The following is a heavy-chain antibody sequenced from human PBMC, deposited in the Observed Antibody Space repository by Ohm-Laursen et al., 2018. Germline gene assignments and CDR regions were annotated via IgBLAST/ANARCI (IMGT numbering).Heavy chain of an antibody. CDR1: GFTFSSYA. D-gene: IGHD2-15*01. CDR2: ISGGGGGT. V-gene: IGHV3-23*01. J-gene: IGHJ5*02. CDR3: AKARSAVVVAASNH. Sequence: GSLRLSCTASGFTFSSYAMTWVRQAPGKGLEWVSGISGGGGGTYYADSVKGRFTISRDNSKNTLYLQMNSLRAEDTAVYYCAKARSAVVVAASNHWGQGALVSVSS.